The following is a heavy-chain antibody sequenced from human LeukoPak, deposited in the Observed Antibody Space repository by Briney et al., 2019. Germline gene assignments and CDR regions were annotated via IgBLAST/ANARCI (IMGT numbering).Heavy chain of an antibody. CDR3: ARGPDRSGYYYNVPFDY. CDR1: GGTFSSYA. V-gene: IGHV1-69*13. Sequence: ASVTVSCTASGGTFSSYAIGWVRQAPGQGLEWMGGIIPIFGTANYAQKFQGRVTITADESTGTAYMELSSLRSEDTAVYYCARGPDRSGYYYNVPFDYWGQGTLVTVSS. D-gene: IGHD3-22*01. CDR2: IIPIFGTA. J-gene: IGHJ4*02.